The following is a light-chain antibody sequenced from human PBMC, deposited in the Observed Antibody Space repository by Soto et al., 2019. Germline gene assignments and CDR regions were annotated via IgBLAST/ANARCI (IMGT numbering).Light chain of an antibody. CDR3: SSYTSSSTPVV. CDR1: SSDVGGYNY. Sequence: QSALTQPASVSGSPGQSITISCTGTSSDVGGYNYVSWYQQHPGKAPKLMIYDVSNRPSGVSNSFSVSKSGNTASLTISGLQAEDEADYYCSSYTSSSTPVVFGGGTQLTVL. V-gene: IGLV2-14*01. CDR2: DVS. J-gene: IGLJ2*01.